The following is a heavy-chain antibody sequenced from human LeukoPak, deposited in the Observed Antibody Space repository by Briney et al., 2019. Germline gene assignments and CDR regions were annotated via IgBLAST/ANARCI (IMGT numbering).Heavy chain of an antibody. V-gene: IGHV1-2*02. D-gene: IGHD5-18*01. CDR3: ARHWDTQGAFDI. J-gene: IGHJ3*02. Sequence: ASVKVSCKASGYTFTGYYMHWVRQAPGQGLEWMGWINPNSGGTNYAQKFQGRVTMTRDTSISTAYMELSRLRSDDTAVYYCARHWDTQGAFDIWGQGTMVTVSS. CDR1: GYTFTGYY. CDR2: INPNSGGT.